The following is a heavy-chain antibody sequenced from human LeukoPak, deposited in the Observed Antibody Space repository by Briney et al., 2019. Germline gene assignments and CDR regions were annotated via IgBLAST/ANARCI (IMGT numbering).Heavy chain of an antibody. Sequence: PSETLSLTCIVSGGSINNYYWSWLRQPPGKGLEWIGYVHYSGSTSYNPSLKSRLTMSLDTSNDQFSLKLSSVTVADTAVYYCAGIYNTIAFDVWGQGTMATVSS. CDR3: AGIYNTIAFDV. V-gene: IGHV4-59*01. CDR1: GGSINNYY. D-gene: IGHD1-14*01. J-gene: IGHJ3*01. CDR2: VHYSGST.